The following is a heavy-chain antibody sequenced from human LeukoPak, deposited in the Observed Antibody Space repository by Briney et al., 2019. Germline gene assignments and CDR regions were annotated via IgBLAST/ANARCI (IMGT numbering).Heavy chain of an antibody. V-gene: IGHV4-34*01. CDR3: ARGNLLYYDSSGSPKRLDY. D-gene: IGHD3-22*01. Sequence: KPSETLSLTCAVYGGSFSGYYWSWIRQPPGKGLEWIGEINHSGSTNYNPSLKSRVTISVDTSKNQFSLKLSSVTAADTAVYYCARGNLLYYDSSGSPKRLDYWGQGTLVTVSS. J-gene: IGHJ4*02. CDR1: GGSFSGYY. CDR2: INHSGST.